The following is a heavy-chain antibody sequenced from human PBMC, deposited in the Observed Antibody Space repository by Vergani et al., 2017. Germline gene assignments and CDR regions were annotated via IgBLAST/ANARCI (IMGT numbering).Heavy chain of an antibody. CDR3: AREWAVRERPLDYYYGRDV. V-gene: IGHV3-21*01. CDR2: ISSSSSYI. D-gene: IGHD3-10*01. CDR1: GFTFSSYS. J-gene: IGHJ6*02. Sequence: EQLVESGGGVVQPGGSLRLSCAASGFTFSSYSMNWVRQAPGKGLEWVSSISSSSSYIYYADSVKGRFTISRDNARNSLYLQMNSLRAEDTAVYYCAREWAVRERPLDYYYGRDVWGQGTTVTVSS.